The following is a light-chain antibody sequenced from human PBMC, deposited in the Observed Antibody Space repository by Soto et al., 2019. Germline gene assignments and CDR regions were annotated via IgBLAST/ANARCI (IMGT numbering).Light chain of an antibody. CDR1: NIGDKS. J-gene: IGLJ1*01. Sequence: SYELTHPPSVSVAPGQTATITCGGDNIGDKSVHWYQQKPGQAPVLVVYADSDRPSGIPERFSGSNSGTTATLTISRVQAGDEADYSCQVWDSFSDHYVFGTGTKVTV. CDR3: QVWDSFSDHYV. CDR2: ADS. V-gene: IGLV3-21*02.